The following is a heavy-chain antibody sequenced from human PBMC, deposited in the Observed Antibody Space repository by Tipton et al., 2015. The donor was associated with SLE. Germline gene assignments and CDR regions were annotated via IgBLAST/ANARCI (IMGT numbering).Heavy chain of an antibody. D-gene: IGHD6-6*01. Sequence: TLSLTCAVYGGSFSGYYWSWIRQPPGKGLEWIGEINHCGSTNYNPSLKSRVTISVDTSKNQFSLKLSSVTAADTAVYYCARGRGSSSSGHYWGQGTLVTVSS. CDR2: INHCGST. CDR3: ARGRGSSSSGHY. CDR1: GGSFSGYY. V-gene: IGHV4-34*01. J-gene: IGHJ4*02.